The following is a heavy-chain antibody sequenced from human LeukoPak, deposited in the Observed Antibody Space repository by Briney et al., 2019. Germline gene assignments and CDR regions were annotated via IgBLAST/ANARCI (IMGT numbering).Heavy chain of an antibody. Sequence: PGGSLRLSCAASGFTFGSYGMHWVRQAPGKGLEWVAFIRYDGSNKYYADSVKGRFTISRDNSKNTLYLQMNSLRAEDTAVYYCAKDGLPYGLVSALQHWGQGTLVTVSS. J-gene: IGHJ1*01. CDR2: IRYDGSNK. D-gene: IGHD3/OR15-3a*01. CDR3: AKDGLPYGLVSALQH. CDR1: GFTFGSYG. V-gene: IGHV3-30*02.